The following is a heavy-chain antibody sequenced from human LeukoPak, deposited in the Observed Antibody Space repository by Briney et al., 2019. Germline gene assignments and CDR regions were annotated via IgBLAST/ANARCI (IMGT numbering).Heavy chain of an antibody. D-gene: IGHD2-15*01. Sequence: SETLSLTCTVSGDSISSGHYFWSWIRQPPGKGLEGIGRFYTRGPPDYKPTLKSRVTMSVDTSKNLFSLKLPSVTAADTAVYYCARAASRSNTWFDPWGQGALVTVSS. CDR2: FYTRGPP. J-gene: IGHJ5*02. V-gene: IGHV4-61*02. CDR1: GDSISSGHYF. CDR3: ARAASRSNTWFDP.